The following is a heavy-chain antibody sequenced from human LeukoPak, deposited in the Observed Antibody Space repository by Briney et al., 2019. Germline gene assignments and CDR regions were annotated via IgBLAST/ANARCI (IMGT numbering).Heavy chain of an antibody. D-gene: IGHD3-16*02. Sequence: SETLSLTRTVSGGSISSGGYYWSWIRQHPGKGLEWIGYIYYSGSTYYNPSLKSRVTISVDTSKNQFSLKLSSVTAADTAVYYCARRSYRDYYFDYWGQGTLVTVSS. V-gene: IGHV4-31*03. CDR2: IYYSGST. J-gene: IGHJ4*02. CDR3: ARRSYRDYYFDY. CDR1: GGSISSGGYY.